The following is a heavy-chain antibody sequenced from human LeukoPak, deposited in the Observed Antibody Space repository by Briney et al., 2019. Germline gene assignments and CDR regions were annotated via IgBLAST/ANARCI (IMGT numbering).Heavy chain of an antibody. V-gene: IGHV5-51*01. D-gene: IGHD3-16*01. J-gene: IGHJ2*01. CDR1: GFRFDIYW. CDR3: ARRKGGQNWYFDL. CDR2: IYPGDSDT. Sequence: GESLKISCQGSGFRFDIYWIGWVRQIPGKGLGWMGNIYPGDSDTRFSPSFQGQVTMSADRSSGTAYLQWSSLKASDTAMYYCARRKGGQNWYFDLWGRGTAVTVSS.